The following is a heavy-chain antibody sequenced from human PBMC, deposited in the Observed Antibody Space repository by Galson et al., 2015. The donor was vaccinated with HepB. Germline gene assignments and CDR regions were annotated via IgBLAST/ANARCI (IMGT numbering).Heavy chain of an antibody. CDR3: ARLLLRRGYDSGDAFDF. D-gene: IGHD3-3*01. J-gene: IGHJ3*01. CDR1: GFSLSASTMC. V-gene: IGHV2-70*11. Sequence: TFSGFSLSASTMCVSWIRQPPGKALEWLGRIDWDDDKYYNTSLKTRLTISKDTSKNEVVLRMTNMDPVDTATYFCARLLLRRGYDSGDAFDFWGQGSMVIVSS. CDR2: IDWDDDK.